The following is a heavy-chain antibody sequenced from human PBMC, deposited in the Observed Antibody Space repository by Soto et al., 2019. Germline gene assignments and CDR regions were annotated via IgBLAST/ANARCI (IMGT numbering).Heavy chain of an antibody. CDR2: ISAYNGNT. CDR1: GDTFTSYG. CDR3: ARVPDIVVVTADLRLFEY. J-gene: IGHJ4*02. Sequence: ASVKVSCKASGDTFTSYGISWVRQAPGQGREWMGWISAYNGNTNYAQKLQGRVTMTTDTSTSTAYMELRSLRSDDTAVYYCARVPDIVVVTADLRLFEYSGQGPLVTVS. D-gene: IGHD2-2*01. V-gene: IGHV1-18*01.